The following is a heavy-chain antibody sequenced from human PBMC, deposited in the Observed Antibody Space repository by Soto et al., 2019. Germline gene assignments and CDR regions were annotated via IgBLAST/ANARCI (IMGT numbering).Heavy chain of an antibody. CDR3: AKDGLDYYDSSGYPD. D-gene: IGHD3-22*01. CDR2: ISGSGGST. J-gene: IGHJ4*02. CDR1: GFTFSSYA. Sequence: EVQLLESGGGLVQPGGSLRLSCAASGFTFSSYAMSWVRQAPGKGLGWVSAISGSGGSTYYADSVKGRFTISRDNSKNTLYLQMNSLRAEDTAVYYCAKDGLDYYDSSGYPDWGRGTLVTVSS. V-gene: IGHV3-23*01.